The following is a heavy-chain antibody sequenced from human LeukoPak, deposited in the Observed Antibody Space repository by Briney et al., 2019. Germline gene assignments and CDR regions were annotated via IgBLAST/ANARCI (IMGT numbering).Heavy chain of an antibody. V-gene: IGHV3-66*01. CDR1: GFTFRSFV. D-gene: IGHD6-19*01. J-gene: IGHJ4*02. CDR2: IYSGGST. Sequence: GGSLRLSCAASGFTFRSFVMHWVRQAPGKGLQWVSVIYSGGSTYYADSVKGRFTISRDNSENTLYLQMSRLRAEDTAVYYCARGAVAGSFDYWGQGTLVTVSS. CDR3: ARGAVAGSFDY.